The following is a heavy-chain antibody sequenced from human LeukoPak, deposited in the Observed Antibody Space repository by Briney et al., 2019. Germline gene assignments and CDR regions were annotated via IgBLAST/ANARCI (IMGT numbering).Heavy chain of an antibody. D-gene: IGHD6-13*01. Sequence: ASVKVSCKASGYTFTSYYMHWGRQAPGQGLEWMGIINPSGGSTSYAQKFQGRVTMTRDTSTSTVYMELSSLRSEDTAVYYCAKPRIAAAGRNAFDIWGQGTMVTVSS. CDR3: AKPRIAAAGRNAFDI. J-gene: IGHJ3*02. CDR2: INPSGGST. CDR1: GYTFTSYY. V-gene: IGHV1-46*01.